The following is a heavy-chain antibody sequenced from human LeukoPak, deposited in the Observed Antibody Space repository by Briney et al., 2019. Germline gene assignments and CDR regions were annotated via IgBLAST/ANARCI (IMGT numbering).Heavy chain of an antibody. CDR2: ISSSGSTI. J-gene: IGHJ4*02. CDR3: ARDLGASHGGDY. CDR1: GFTFSSYE. D-gene: IGHD3-16*01. V-gene: IGHV3-48*03. Sequence: GSLRLSCAASGFTFSSYEMNWVRQAPGKGLEWVSYISSSGSTIYYADSVKGRFTISRDNAKNSLYLQMNSLRAEDTAVYYCARDLGASHGGDYWGQGTLVTVSS.